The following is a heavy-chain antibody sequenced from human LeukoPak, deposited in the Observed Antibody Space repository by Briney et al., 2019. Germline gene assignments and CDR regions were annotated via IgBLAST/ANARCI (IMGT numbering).Heavy chain of an antibody. D-gene: IGHD3-10*01. Sequence: SQTLSLTCAVSGGSISSGGYSWRWIRQPPGEGLEWIGYIYHSGSTYYNPSLKSRVTISVDRSKNQFSLKLSSVTAAATAVYYCARVLYGSGLYGMDVWGQGTTVTVSS. CDR1: GGSISSGGYS. J-gene: IGHJ6*02. V-gene: IGHV4-30-2*01. CDR2: IYHSGST. CDR3: ARVLYGSGLYGMDV.